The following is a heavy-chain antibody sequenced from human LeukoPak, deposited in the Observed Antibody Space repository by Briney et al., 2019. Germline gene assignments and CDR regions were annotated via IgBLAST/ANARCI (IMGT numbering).Heavy chain of an antibody. CDR2: ISSSGRTF. D-gene: IGHD3-22*01. V-gene: IGHV3-48*03. Sequence: GGSLRLSCAASGFTFSSYEMNWVRQAPGKGLEWVSYISSSGRTFYYADSVKGRFTISRDNGKNSLYLQMNSLRVEDTAVYYCAKGLLFTIIVVVNADAFDIWGQGTMVTVSS. J-gene: IGHJ3*02. CDR1: GFTFSSYE. CDR3: AKGLLFTIIVVVNADAFDI.